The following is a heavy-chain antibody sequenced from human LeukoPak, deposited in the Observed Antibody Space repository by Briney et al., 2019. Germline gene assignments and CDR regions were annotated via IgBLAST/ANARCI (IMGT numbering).Heavy chain of an antibody. CDR1: GGTFSSYA. J-gene: IGHJ4*02. Sequence: ASVKVSCKASGGTFSSYAISWVRQAPGQGLEWMGWINPNSGGTYYVPKFQDRVTMTRDTSISTAYMELSRLTSDDTAVYYCARGPTLGNDYWGQGTLVTVSS. CDR2: INPNSGGT. V-gene: IGHV1-2*02. D-gene: IGHD2-15*01. CDR3: ARGPTLGNDY.